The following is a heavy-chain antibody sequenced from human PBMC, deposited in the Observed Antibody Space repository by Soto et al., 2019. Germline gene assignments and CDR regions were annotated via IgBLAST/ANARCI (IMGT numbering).Heavy chain of an antibody. CDR3: ARDLPPDIVVVSPYDAFDI. Sequence: GGSLRLSCAASGFTFSSYSMNWVRQAPGKGLEWVSYISSSSSTIYYADSVKGRFTVSRDNAKNSLYLQMNSLRAEDTAVYYCARDLPPDIVVVSPYDAFDIWGQGTMVTVSS. CDR2: ISSSSSTI. V-gene: IGHV3-48*01. CDR1: GFTFSSYS. D-gene: IGHD2-2*01. J-gene: IGHJ3*02.